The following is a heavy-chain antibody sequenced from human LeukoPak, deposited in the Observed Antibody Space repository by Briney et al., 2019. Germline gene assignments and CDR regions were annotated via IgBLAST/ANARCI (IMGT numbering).Heavy chain of an antibody. CDR1: GFTFSSYG. D-gene: IGHD3-22*01. CDR3: ARGLMYYYDSSGYVGY. CDR2: IRYDGSNK. J-gene: IGHJ4*02. V-gene: IGHV3-30*02. Sequence: PGGSLRLSCAASGFTFSSYGMHWVRQAPGKGLEWVAFIRYDGSNKYYADSVKGRFTISRDNSKNTLYLQMNSLRAEDTAVYYCARGLMYYYDSSGYVGYWGQGTLVTVSS.